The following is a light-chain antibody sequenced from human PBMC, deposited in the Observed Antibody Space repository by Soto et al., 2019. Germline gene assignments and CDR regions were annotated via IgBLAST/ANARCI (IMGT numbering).Light chain of an antibody. J-gene: IGLJ3*02. CDR2: RNS. CDR3: LVFDSSLTGWV. CDR1: SSNIGSNY. V-gene: IGLV1-47*01. Sequence: QSVLTQPPSVSGTPGQRVTISCSGSSSNIGSNYVFWYQQLPGTAPKLLIYRNSQRPSGVPDRFSGSKSGTSASLAITGLQADDEADYYCLVFDSSLTGWVFGGGTKLTVL.